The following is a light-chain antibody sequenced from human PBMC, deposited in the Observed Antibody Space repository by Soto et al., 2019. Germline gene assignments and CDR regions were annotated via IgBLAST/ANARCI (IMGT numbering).Light chain of an antibody. Sequence: DIQITKSPSILSASVGDRVTITCRASQSISSWLAWYQQKPGKAPNLLIHKASHLESGVPSRFSGSGSGTEFTLTISSLQPGDFATYYCQHDNTYPWTFGQGTKVDIK. CDR3: QHDNTYPWT. V-gene: IGKV1-5*03. J-gene: IGKJ1*01. CDR2: KAS. CDR1: QSISSW.